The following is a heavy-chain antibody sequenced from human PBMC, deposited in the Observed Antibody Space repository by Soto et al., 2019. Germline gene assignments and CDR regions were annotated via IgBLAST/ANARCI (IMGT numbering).Heavy chain of an antibody. D-gene: IGHD2-2*01. J-gene: IGHJ6*02. CDR1: GGTFSSYA. Sequence: ASVKVSFKASGGTFSSYAISWLRQAPGQGLEWMGGIIPIFGTANYAQKFQGRVTITADKSTSTAYMELSSLRSEDTAVYYCARDNIVVVPAAILYYYYGMDVWGQGTTVTVSS. V-gene: IGHV1-69*06. CDR2: IIPIFGTA. CDR3: ARDNIVVVPAAILYYYYGMDV.